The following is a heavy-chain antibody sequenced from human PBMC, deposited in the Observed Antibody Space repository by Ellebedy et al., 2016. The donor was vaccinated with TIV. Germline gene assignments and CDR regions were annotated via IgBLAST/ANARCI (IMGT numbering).Heavy chain of an antibody. V-gene: IGHV3-53*01. CDR2: IYSGGSDT. Sequence: GGSLRLXXVVSGFIVSDNYMGWVRQAPGKGLEWVSVIYSGGSDTYHADSVKGRFSISRDSSKNTLYLQMNSLRAEDTAVYYCARDKLDEGSVPLFDYWGQGTLVTVSS. J-gene: IGHJ4*02. D-gene: IGHD3-9*01. CDR1: GFIVSDNY. CDR3: ARDKLDEGSVPLFDY.